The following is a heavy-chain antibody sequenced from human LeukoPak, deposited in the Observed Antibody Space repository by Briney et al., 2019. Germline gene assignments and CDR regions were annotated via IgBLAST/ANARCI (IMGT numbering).Heavy chain of an antibody. D-gene: IGHD3-22*01. J-gene: IGHJ4*02. CDR1: GYTFTTYG. CDR3: ARVPYYDSSGYYLLFDY. Sequence: GASVKVSCKASGYTFTTYGISWVRQAPGQGLEWMGWISTYNGNTNYAQKLQGRVTMTTDTSTSTAYMELSRLRSDDTAVYYCARVPYYDSSGYYLLFDYWGQGTLVTVSS. V-gene: IGHV1-18*01. CDR2: ISTYNGNT.